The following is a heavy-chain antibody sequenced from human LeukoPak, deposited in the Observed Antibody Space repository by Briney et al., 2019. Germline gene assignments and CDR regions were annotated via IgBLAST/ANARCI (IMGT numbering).Heavy chain of an antibody. CDR1: GYNFNTYW. Sequence: GECLKISCKGSGYNFNTYWVAWGREMPGNGVGWMGSIHPVDSEIRYSPSFQGQVTISADRSINTGYMPWSSLKASDTAMYSCARRPFMTTVVPWDFYWGQGTQVPVSS. CDR3: ARRPFMTTVVPWDFY. V-gene: IGHV5-51*01. CDR2: IHPVDSEI. J-gene: IGHJ4*02. D-gene: IGHD4-23*01.